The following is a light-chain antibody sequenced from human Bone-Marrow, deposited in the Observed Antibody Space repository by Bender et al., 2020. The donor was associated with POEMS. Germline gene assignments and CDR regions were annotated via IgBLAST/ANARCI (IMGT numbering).Light chain of an antibody. Sequence: YELTQPPSVSVSPGQTATITCSGEALPKNYAFWYQQKPGQAPVLVIYKDTERPSGIPERFSGSNSGNTATLTISGTQAMDEADYYCQAWDSSAAIFGGGTKLTVL. CDR1: ALPKNY. CDR3: QAWDSSAAI. J-gene: IGLJ2*01. CDR2: KDT. V-gene: IGLV3-1*01.